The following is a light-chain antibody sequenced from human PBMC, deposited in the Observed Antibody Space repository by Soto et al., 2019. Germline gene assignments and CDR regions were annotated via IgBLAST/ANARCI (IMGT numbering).Light chain of an antibody. V-gene: IGKV3-20*01. Sequence: EVVLTQSPGTLSLSRGERATLSCRASESVSSIFLTWYQQKPGQAPRLLIYRTSNRVTGIPDRFSGSGSGTDFTLTISRLEPEDFAVYFCQHYGNSLWTFGQGTKVDI. CDR3: QHYGNSLWT. J-gene: IGKJ1*01. CDR2: RTS. CDR1: ESVSSIF.